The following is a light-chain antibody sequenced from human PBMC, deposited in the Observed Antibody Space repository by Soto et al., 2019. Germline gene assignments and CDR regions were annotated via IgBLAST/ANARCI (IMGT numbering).Light chain of an antibody. CDR1: QSVSSY. J-gene: IGKJ1*01. CDR3: QQRGNWPVT. CDR2: DAS. V-gene: IGKV3-11*01. Sequence: EIVLTQSPATLSLSPGERATLCCRASQSVSSYFAWYQQKPGQAPRLLIYDASNRATGIPARFSGSGSGTDFTLTISSLEPDDFAVYYCQQRGNWPVTFGQGTRVDIK.